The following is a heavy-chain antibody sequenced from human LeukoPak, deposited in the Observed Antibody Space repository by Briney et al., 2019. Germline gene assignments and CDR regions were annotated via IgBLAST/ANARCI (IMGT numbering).Heavy chain of an antibody. CDR2: IYYSGST. CDR3: ARDGWPPYY. Sequence: SETLPLTCTVSGGSVSSGSYYWSWIRQPPGKGLEWIGYIYYSGSTYYNSSLKSRVSISADTSKNQFSLRLSSVTATDTAVYYCARDGWPPYYWGQGTLVTVSS. V-gene: IGHV4-61*01. CDR1: GGSVSSGSYY. D-gene: IGHD6-19*01. J-gene: IGHJ4*02.